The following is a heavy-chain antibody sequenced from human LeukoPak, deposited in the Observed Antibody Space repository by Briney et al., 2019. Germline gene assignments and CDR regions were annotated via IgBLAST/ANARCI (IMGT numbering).Heavy chain of an antibody. Sequence: SETLSLTCTVSGGSISSSSYYWGWLRQPPGKGLEWIGSIYYSGNTYYNPSLKSRVTISIDTSKNQFSLKLSSVTAADTAVYYCARSDRDSSGYYDGAFDIWGQGTMVTVSS. CDR1: GGSISSSSYY. CDR3: ARSDRDSSGYYDGAFDI. CDR2: IYYSGNT. V-gene: IGHV4-39*07. D-gene: IGHD3-22*01. J-gene: IGHJ3*02.